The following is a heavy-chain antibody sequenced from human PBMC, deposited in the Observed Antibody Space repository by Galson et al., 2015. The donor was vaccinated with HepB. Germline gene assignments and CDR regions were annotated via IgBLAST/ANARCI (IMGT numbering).Heavy chain of an antibody. Sequence: QSGAEVKKPGESLRISCKGSGYSFTSYWISWVRQMPGKGLEWMGRIDPSDSYTNYSPSFQGHVTISADKSISTAYLQWSSLKASDTAMYYCAHDSSGYYSGSGAFDIWGQGTMVSVSS. CDR2: IDPSDSYT. V-gene: IGHV5-10-1*01. CDR1: GYSFTSYW. CDR3: AHDSSGYYSGSGAFDI. J-gene: IGHJ3*02. D-gene: IGHD3-22*01.